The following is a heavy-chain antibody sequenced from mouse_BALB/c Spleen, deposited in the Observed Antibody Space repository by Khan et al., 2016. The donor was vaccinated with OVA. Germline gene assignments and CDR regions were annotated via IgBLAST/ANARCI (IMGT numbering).Heavy chain of an antibody. CDR1: GFTFSSYS. Sequence: EVRLVETGGDLVKPGGSLKLSCAASGFTFSSYSMSWVRQTPDKRLEWVASISSGGDYTYFPVSVKGRFTIYRDNAKNTLYLQMSDLKSEDTAMYYCADHVTGSFAYWGQGTRVTVSA. D-gene: IGHD4-1*01. V-gene: IGHV5-6*01. CDR3: ADHVTGSFAY. J-gene: IGHJ3*01. CDR2: ISSGGDYT.